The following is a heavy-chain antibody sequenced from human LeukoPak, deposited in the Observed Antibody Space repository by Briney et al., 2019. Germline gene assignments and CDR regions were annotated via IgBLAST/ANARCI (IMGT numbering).Heavy chain of an antibody. J-gene: IGHJ4*02. CDR3: AKGHQISPPSYYYDSSGYYYGRPIDY. D-gene: IGHD3-22*01. CDR2: ISGSGGST. Sequence: GGSLRLSCAASGFTFSSYAMSWVRQAPGKGLEWVSAISGSGGSTYYADSVKSRFTISRDNSKNTLYLQMNSLRAEDTAVYYCAKGHQISPPSYYYDSSGYYYGRPIDYWGQGTLVTVSS. CDR1: GFTFSSYA. V-gene: IGHV3-23*01.